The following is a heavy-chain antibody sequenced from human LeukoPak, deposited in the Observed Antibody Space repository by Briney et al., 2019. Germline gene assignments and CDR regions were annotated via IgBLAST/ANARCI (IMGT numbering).Heavy chain of an antibody. Sequence: GESLKISCKGSGYSFTSYWISWVRQMPGKGLEWMGRIDPSDSYTNYSPSFQGHVTISADKSISTAYLQWSSLKASDTAMYYCARHLRCSSLRQDYWGQGTLVTVSS. D-gene: IGHD6-13*01. CDR3: ARHLRCSSLRQDY. CDR2: IDPSDSYT. CDR1: GYSFTSYW. J-gene: IGHJ4*02. V-gene: IGHV5-10-1*01.